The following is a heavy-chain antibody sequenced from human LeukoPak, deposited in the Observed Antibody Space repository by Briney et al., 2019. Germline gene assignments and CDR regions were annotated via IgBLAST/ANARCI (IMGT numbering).Heavy chain of an antibody. CDR1: GFTFSSST. CDR3: LGNWC. D-gene: IGHD1-20*01. V-gene: IGHV3-23*01. Sequence: GGSLRLSCAASGFTFSSSTMGWVRQAPGKGLEWVYSISGSGGSTYYADSVKGRFTVSRDNSKNTLYLHMNSLTFEDTAVYYCLGNWCWGQGTLVTVSS. CDR2: ISGSGGST. J-gene: IGHJ4*02.